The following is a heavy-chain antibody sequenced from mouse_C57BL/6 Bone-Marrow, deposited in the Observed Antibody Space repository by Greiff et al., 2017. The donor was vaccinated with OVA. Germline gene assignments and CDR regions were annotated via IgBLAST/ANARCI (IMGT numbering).Heavy chain of an antibody. V-gene: IGHV5-12*01. CDR2: ISNGGGST. J-gene: IGHJ4*01. CDR1: GFTFSDYY. CDR3: ARQGRNGYYSYAMDY. Sequence: DVMLVESGGGLVQPGGSLKLSCAASGFTFSDYYMYWVRQTPEKRLEWVAYISNGGGSTYYPDTVKGRFTISRDNAKNTLYMQMSRLKSEDTAMYDCARQGRNGYYSYAMDYWGQGTSVTVSS. D-gene: IGHD2-3*01.